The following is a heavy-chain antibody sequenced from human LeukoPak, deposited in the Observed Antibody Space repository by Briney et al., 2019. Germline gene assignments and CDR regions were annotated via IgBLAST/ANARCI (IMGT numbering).Heavy chain of an antibody. J-gene: IGHJ4*02. CDR1: GYTFSSYG. CDR2: IRYDGSNK. Sequence: GGSLRLSCAASGYTFSSYGRHWVRQAPGKGLEWVAFIRYDGSNKYYADSVKGRFTISRDNSKNTLYLQMNSLRAEDTAVYYCAKDGITGTTGYFDYWGQGTLVTVSS. CDR3: AKDGITGTTGYFDY. V-gene: IGHV3-30*02. D-gene: IGHD1-20*01.